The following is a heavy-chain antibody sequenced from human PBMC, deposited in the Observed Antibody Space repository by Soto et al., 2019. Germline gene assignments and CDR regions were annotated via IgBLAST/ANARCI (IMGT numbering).Heavy chain of an antibody. Sequence: QVQLVESWGGVVQPGRSLRLSCAASGFTCNNYGMHWVRQAPGKGLEWVATISNDGSDKYYADSVKGRLTISRDNSKNTVYLQMNSLIAEDTALYYCAKDQGIAASHGVDWGQGTMVTVSS. CDR3: AKDQGIAASHGVD. V-gene: IGHV3-30*18. D-gene: IGHD6-13*01. CDR2: ISNDGSDK. CDR1: GFTCNNYG. J-gene: IGHJ3*01.